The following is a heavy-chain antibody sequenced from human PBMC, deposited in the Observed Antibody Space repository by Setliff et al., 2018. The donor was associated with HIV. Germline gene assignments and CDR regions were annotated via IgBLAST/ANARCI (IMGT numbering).Heavy chain of an antibody. Sequence: ETLSLTCSVSGYSINNGYYWSWIRQPPGKGLEWIGYMYYSGNTNYNPSLKSRVTISVDTSKSQFSLKLNSVTAADTAVYYCARDQSDWFYWGQGTLVTVSS. CDR1: GYSINNGYY. J-gene: IGHJ4*02. CDR3: ARDQSDWFY. V-gene: IGHV4-59*01. CDR2: MYYSGNT. D-gene: IGHD3-3*01.